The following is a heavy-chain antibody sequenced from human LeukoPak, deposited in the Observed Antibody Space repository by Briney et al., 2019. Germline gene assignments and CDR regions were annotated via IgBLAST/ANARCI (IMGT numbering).Heavy chain of an antibody. Sequence: GGSLRLSCAASGFTFSSYSMNWVRQTPGKGLEWVSSISSSSYIYYADSVKGRFTISGDNAKNSLYLQMNSLRAEDTAVYYCARDQEAMAAAGFFDYWGQGTLVTVSS. CDR3: ARDQEAMAAAGFFDY. CDR2: ISSSSYI. J-gene: IGHJ4*02. D-gene: IGHD6-13*01. V-gene: IGHV3-21*01. CDR1: GFTFSSYS.